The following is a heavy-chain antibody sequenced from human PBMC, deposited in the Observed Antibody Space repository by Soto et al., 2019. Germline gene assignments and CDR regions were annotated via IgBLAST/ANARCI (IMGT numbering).Heavy chain of an antibody. J-gene: IGHJ5*02. Sequence: GGSLRLSCAASGFTFSSYAMSWVRQAPGKGLEWVSAISGSGGSTYYADSVKGRFTISRDNSKNTLYLQMNSLRAEDTAVYYCAKAFQTTVVTRGYNWFDPWGQGTLVTVSS. CDR3: AKAFQTTVVTRGYNWFDP. CDR1: GFTFSSYA. D-gene: IGHD4-17*01. V-gene: IGHV3-23*01. CDR2: ISGSGGST.